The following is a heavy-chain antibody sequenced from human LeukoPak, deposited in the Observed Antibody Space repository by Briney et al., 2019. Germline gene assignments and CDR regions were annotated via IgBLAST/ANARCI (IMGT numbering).Heavy chain of an antibody. CDR3: ARDADGWFDP. J-gene: IGHJ5*02. CDR1: GGSISSYY. V-gene: IGHV4-59*01. CDR2: IYYSGST. Sequence: SETLSLTCTASGGSISSYYWSWIRQPPGKGLEWIGYIYYSGSTNYNPSLKSRVTISVDTSKNQFSLKLSSVTAADTAVYYCARDADGWFDPWGQGTLVTVSS. D-gene: IGHD5-24*01.